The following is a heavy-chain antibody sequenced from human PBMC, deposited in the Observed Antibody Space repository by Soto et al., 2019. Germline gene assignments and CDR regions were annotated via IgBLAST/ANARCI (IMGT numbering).Heavy chain of an antibody. CDR3: ARGEAL. CDR1: GYTFTDYY. D-gene: IGHD1-26*01. V-gene: IGHV1-2*02. CDR2: SSANSGDT. Sequence: QVQLVQSGAEVKKPGASVKVPCKASGYTFTDYYMHWVRQAPGQGLEWMGWSSANSGDTNYAQKFQGRVTMTRDTSISTAYMELSSLRSDDTAVYYCARGEALWGQGTLVTVFS. J-gene: IGHJ4*02.